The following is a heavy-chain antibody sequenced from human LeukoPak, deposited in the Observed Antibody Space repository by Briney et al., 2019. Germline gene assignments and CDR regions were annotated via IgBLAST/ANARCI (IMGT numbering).Heavy chain of an antibody. J-gene: IGHJ6*03. CDR1: GYTFISNG. CDR3: ARVYSSSFYYYYYMDV. D-gene: IGHD6-6*01. V-gene: IGHV1-18*01. Sequence: ASVKVSCKTYGYTFISNGITWVRQAPGQGLEWMGWISAYNGNTNYAQKFQGRITMTTDTSTSTAYMELRSLRSDDTAVYYCARVYSSSFYYYYYMDVWGKGTTVTVSS. CDR2: ISAYNGNT.